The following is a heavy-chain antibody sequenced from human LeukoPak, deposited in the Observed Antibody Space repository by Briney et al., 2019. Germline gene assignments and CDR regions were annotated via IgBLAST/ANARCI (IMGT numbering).Heavy chain of an antibody. Sequence: KVSCKASGYTFTSYDINWVRQATGQGLEWMGIIFPADSDTRYSPSFQGQVTISADKSISTAYLQWSSLKASDTAMYYCARHYYDYVWGSYGIDYWGQGTLVTVSS. CDR3: ARHYYDYVWGSYGIDY. CDR1: GYTFTSYD. V-gene: IGHV5-51*01. D-gene: IGHD3-16*01. J-gene: IGHJ4*02. CDR2: IFPADSDT.